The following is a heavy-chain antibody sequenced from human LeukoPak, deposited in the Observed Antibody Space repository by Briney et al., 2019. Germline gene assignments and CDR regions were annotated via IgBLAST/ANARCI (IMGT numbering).Heavy chain of an antibody. D-gene: IGHD6-13*01. J-gene: IGHJ4*02. V-gene: IGHV4-4*07. Sequence: SETLSLPCTVSGGSISDYYWSWIRQPPGKGLEWIGRIYTSGSTNYNPSLKSQVTISLDPSKNQSSLKLNSVTAADPPVYYFGSTDSSNWDGALVYWGQGTLVTVSS. CDR1: GGSISDYY. CDR3: GSTDSSNWDGALVY. CDR2: IYTSGST.